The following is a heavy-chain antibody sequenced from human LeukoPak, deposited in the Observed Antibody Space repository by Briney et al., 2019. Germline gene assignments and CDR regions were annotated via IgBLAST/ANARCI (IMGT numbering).Heavy chain of an antibody. Sequence: PSETLSLTCTVSGGSISSSSYYWSWIRQPAGKGLEWIGRIYTSGSTNYNPSLKSRVTMSVDTSKNQFSLKLSSVTAADTAVYYCANSRRSGYWYFDLWGRGTLVTVSS. J-gene: IGHJ2*01. CDR1: GGSISSSSYY. V-gene: IGHV4-61*02. CDR3: ANSRRSGYWYFDL. D-gene: IGHD3-22*01. CDR2: IYTSGST.